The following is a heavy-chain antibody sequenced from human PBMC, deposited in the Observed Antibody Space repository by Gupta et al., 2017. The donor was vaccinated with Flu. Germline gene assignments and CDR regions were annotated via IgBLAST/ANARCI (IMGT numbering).Heavy chain of an antibody. CDR1: GFPFSDSW. D-gene: IGHD5-24*01. Sequence: EVQLVESGGGLVQPGGSLRLSCEASGFPFSDSWMNWVRQAPGKGLEWVANINQDGSTKNYVDSLKGRFTVSRDNAKNSLYLQMDSLRAEDTAVYFCARNRGWEQFDYWGQGTLVTVSS. CDR3: ARNRGWEQFDY. CDR2: INQDGSTK. J-gene: IGHJ4*02. V-gene: IGHV3-7*01.